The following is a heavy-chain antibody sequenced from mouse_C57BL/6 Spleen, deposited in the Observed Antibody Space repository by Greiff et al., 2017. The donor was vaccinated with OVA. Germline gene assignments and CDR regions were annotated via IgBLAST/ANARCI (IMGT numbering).Heavy chain of an antibody. V-gene: IGHV1-55*01. J-gene: IGHJ2*01. CDR2: IYPGSGST. CDR1: GYTFTSYW. Sequence: QVQLKQPGAELVKPGASVKMSCKASGYTFTSYWITWVKQRPGQGLEWIGDIYPGSGSTNYNEKFKSKATLTVDTSSSTAYMQLSSLTSEDSAVYYCARGITTAHYFDYWGQGTTLTVSS. CDR3: ARGITTAHYFDY. D-gene: IGHD1-2*01.